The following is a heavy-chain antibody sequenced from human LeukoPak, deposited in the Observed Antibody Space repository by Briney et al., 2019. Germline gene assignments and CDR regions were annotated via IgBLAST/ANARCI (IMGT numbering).Heavy chain of an antibody. Sequence: GESLKISCKGSGYSFTSYWIGWVRQTPGKGLEWMGIIYPGDSDTRYNPSFQAQATISADKSISTAYPQWSRLKASDTAMYSCASAKGYCSSTSCPGDFDYWGQGTLVTVSS. CDR2: IYPGDSDT. CDR3: ASAKGYCSSTSCPGDFDY. V-gene: IGHV5-51*01. CDR1: GYSFTSYW. D-gene: IGHD2-2*01. J-gene: IGHJ4*02.